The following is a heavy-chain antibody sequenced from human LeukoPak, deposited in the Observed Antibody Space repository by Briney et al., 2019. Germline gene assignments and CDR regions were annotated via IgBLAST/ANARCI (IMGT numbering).Heavy chain of an antibody. D-gene: IGHD5-18*01. Sequence: PSETLSLTCAVYGVSFRGYYWSWIRQPPGKGLEWIGEINHSGSTNYNPSLKSRVTISVDTSKNQFSLKLSSVTAADTAVYYCARGAAWIRYYYYMDVWGKGTTVTDSS. CDR3: ARGAAWIRYYYYMDV. CDR2: INHSGST. CDR1: GVSFRGYY. J-gene: IGHJ6*03. V-gene: IGHV4-34*01.